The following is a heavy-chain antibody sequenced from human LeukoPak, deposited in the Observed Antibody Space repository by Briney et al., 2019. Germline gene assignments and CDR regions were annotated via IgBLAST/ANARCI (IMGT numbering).Heavy chain of an antibody. J-gene: IGHJ4*02. V-gene: IGHV3-23*01. CDR1: GFTFSSYA. Sequence: GGSLRLSCAASGFTFSSYAMSWVRQAPGKGLEWVSAISGSGGSTYYADSVKGRFTISRDNAKNSLYLQMNSLRAEDTALYYCAKDSNTGGYSFGSWGQGTLVTVTS. CDR2: ISGSGGST. CDR3: AKDSNTGGYSFGS. D-gene: IGHD5-12*01.